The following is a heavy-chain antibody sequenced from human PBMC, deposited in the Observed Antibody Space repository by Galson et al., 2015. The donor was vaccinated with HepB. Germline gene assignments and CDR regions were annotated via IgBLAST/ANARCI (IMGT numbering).Heavy chain of an antibody. CDR2: ISGSGGST. D-gene: IGHD6-13*01. V-gene: IGHV3-23*01. Sequence: SLRLSCAASGFTFSSYAMSWVRQAPGKGLEWVSAISGSGGSTYYADSVKGRFTISRDNSKNTLYLQMNSLRAEDTAVYYCAKCPYRAAADINWFDPWGQGTLVTVSS. CDR3: AKCPYRAAADINWFDP. CDR1: GFTFSSYA. J-gene: IGHJ5*02.